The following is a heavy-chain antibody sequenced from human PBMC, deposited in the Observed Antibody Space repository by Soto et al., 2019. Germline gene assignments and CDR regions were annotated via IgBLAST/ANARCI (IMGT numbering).Heavy chain of an antibody. CDR3: ARGAAYNDGVYASEI. CDR1: GFTFSDHY. D-gene: IGHD2-8*01. J-gene: IGHJ3*02. Sequence: DVQMVESGGGLVQPGRSLKLSCAASGFTFSDHYMDWVRQAPGKGLEWVGRIRDKANSYTTEYAASVKGRFTIARDDSKHSLWLQKNSLRTEERAVYYCARGAAYNDGVYASEIWGQGKRVTVSS. CDR2: IRDKANSYTT. V-gene: IGHV3-72*01.